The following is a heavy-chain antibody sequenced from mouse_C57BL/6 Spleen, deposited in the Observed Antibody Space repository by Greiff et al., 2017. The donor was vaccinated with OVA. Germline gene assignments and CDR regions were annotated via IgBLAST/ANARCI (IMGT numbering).Heavy chain of an antibody. J-gene: IGHJ4*01. Sequence: VQLQQSGPELVKPGASVKISCKASGYAFSSSWMNWVKQRPGKGLEWIGRIYPGDGDTNYNGKFKGKATLTADKSSSTAYMQLSSLTSEYSAVYFCARTGVTTRVAYYAMDYWGQGTSVTVSS. CDR1: GYAFSSSW. CDR3: ARTGVTTRVAYYAMDY. CDR2: IYPGDGDT. V-gene: IGHV1-82*01. D-gene: IGHD2-2*01.